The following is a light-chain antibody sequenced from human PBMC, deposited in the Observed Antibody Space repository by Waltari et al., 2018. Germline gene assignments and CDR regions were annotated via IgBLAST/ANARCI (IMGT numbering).Light chain of an antibody. Sequence: QPELTQSPSASASLGASVKLTCILSSGHSSYAIAWHQQQPQKGHRYLMKLNSDGSHNQGDGIPXRFSGSSSGAERYLTISSLQSEDEADYYCQTWGTGTHVVFGGGTKLTVL. CDR1: SGHSSYA. V-gene: IGLV4-69*01. CDR3: QTWGTGTHVV. CDR2: LNSDGSH. J-gene: IGLJ2*01.